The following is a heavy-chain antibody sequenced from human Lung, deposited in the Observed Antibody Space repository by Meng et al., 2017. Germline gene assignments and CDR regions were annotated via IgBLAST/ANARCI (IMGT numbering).Heavy chain of an antibody. V-gene: IGHV4-34*02. J-gene: IGHJ4*02. CDR1: GGFFSGYY. Sequence: VHLQQGGSGRLKPSAHLSPPCACDGGFFSGYYWSWIRQPPGKGLAWIGEIIDSGSTNYNPSLKSRVTISVDTSKNQFSLRVTSVTAADRAVYYCVRRTYSSGWYFDYWGQGTLVTVSS. D-gene: IGHD6-19*01. CDR2: IIDSGST. CDR3: VRRTYSSGWYFDY.